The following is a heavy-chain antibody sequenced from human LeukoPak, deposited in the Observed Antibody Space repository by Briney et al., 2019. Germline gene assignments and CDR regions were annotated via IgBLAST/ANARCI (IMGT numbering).Heavy chain of an antibody. CDR1: GVSIGSGRYS. CDR3: ARNITSVIPAGYFDY. Sequence: SETLSLTCSVSGVSIGSGRYSWAWIRQPPGKGLEWIGSIYNTWSTSYNPSLKSRVTMSVDTSKNQFSLRLSSVTAADTAVYYCARNITSVIPAGYFDYWGQGTLVTVSS. D-gene: IGHD2-2*01. CDR2: IYNTWST. J-gene: IGHJ4*02. V-gene: IGHV4-39*01.